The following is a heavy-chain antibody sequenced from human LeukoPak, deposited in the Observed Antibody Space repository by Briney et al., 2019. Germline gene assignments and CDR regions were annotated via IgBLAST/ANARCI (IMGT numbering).Heavy chain of an antibody. CDR3: AKDAPGYYDFWSGYWGAGGFDP. CDR1: GFTFSSYG. CDR2: ISGSGGST. Sequence: RPGGSLRLSCAASGFTFSSYGMSWVRQAPGKGLEWVSAISGSGGSTYYADSVKGRFTISRDNSKNTLYLQMNSLRAEDTAVYYCAKDAPGYYDFWSGYWGAGGFDPWGQGTLVTVSS. J-gene: IGHJ5*02. V-gene: IGHV3-23*01. D-gene: IGHD3-3*01.